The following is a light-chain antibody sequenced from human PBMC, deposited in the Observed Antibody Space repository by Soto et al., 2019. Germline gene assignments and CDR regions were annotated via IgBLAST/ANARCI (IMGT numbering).Light chain of an antibody. V-gene: IGLV1-51*01. Sequence: QSVLTQPPSVSAAPGQKVTISCSGSSSNIGNNYVSWYQQLPGTAPKLLIYHNNKRPSGIPDRFSGSKSGTSATLGITGLQTGDEAGYYSGTSDSSLSAVVFVGGTKLTVL. CDR2: HNN. CDR1: SSNIGNNY. J-gene: IGLJ2*01. CDR3: GTSDSSLSAVV.